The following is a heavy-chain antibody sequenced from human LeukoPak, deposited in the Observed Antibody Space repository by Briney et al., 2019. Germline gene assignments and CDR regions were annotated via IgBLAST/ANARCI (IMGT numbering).Heavy chain of an antibody. Sequence: PSETLSLTCTVSGGSISSSSYYWGWIRQPPGKGLEWIGSIYYSGSTYYNPSLKSRVTISVDTSKNQFSLKLSSVTAADTAVYYCARAVAGIIPPKRVFDYWGQGTLVTVSS. CDR2: IYYSGST. CDR1: GGSISSSSYY. J-gene: IGHJ4*02. V-gene: IGHV4-39*07. CDR3: ARAVAGIIPPKRVFDY. D-gene: IGHD6-19*01.